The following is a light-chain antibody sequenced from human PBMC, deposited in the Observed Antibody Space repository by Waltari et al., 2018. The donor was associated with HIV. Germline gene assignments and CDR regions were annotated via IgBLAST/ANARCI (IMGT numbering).Light chain of an antibody. CDR2: GAS. J-gene: IGKJ4*01. Sequence: EVVMTQSPASLPVSPGERAIRYCRASQSVWSNLAWYQQKPCQAPRLLIYGASTRATGIPARFSGSGSGTEFTLTISSLQSEDFAVYYCQQYYNWLTFGGGAKVEIK. CDR3: QQYYNWLT. CDR1: QSVWSN. V-gene: IGKV3-15*01.